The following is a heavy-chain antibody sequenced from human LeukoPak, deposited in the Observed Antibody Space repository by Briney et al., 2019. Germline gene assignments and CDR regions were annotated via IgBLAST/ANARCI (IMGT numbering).Heavy chain of an antibody. CDR1: GFTVNSNY. CDR3: ASHQQNCFDP. Sequence: GGSLRLSCAASGFTVNSNYMSWVRQAPGNGLEWASLIYSGGSTYYADSVKARFTISSDNSKNTLYLQMNSLRAEDTAVYYCASHQQNCFDPWGQGALVTVSS. J-gene: IGHJ5*02. V-gene: IGHV3-66*04. CDR2: IYSGGST. D-gene: IGHD6-13*01.